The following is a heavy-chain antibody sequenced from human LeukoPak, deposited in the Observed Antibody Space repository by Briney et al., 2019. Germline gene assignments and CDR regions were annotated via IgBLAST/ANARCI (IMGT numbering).Heavy chain of an antibody. CDR1: GFTFSSYA. CDR3: AKDKNSRCSITCRSEFDY. V-gene: IGHV3-23*01. CDR2: VTNSGGST. Sequence: GGSLRLSCAASGFTFSSYAMSWVRQAPGKGLEWVSTVTNSGGSTYYADSVKGRFTISRDNSKNTLYLQMNSLRAEDTAVYYCAKDKNSRCSITCRSEFDYWGQGTLVTVSS. J-gene: IGHJ4*02. D-gene: IGHD2-2*01.